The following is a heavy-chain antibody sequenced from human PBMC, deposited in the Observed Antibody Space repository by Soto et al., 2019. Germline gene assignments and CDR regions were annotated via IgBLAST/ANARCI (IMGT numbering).Heavy chain of an antibody. CDR3: ARYCTIFGVVTYYFDY. CDR1: GGSISSGDYY. D-gene: IGHD3-3*02. J-gene: IGHJ4*02. Sequence: SETLSLTCTVSGGSISSGDYYWSWIRQPPGKGLEWIGYIYYSGSTYYNPSLKSRVTISVDTSKNQFSLKLSSVTAADTAVYYXARYCTIFGVVTYYFDYWGQGTLVTVSS. CDR2: IYYSGST. V-gene: IGHV4-30-4*01.